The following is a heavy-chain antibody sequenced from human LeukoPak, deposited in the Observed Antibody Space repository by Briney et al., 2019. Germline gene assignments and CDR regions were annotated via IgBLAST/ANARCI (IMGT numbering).Heavy chain of an antibody. CDR1: GFTFSSYA. CDR3: ARDQRRDGYVDAFDI. Sequence: GRSLRLSCAASGFTFSSYAMHWVRQAPGKGLEWVAVISYDGSNKYYADSVKGRFTISRDSSKNTLYLQMNSLRAEDTAVYYCARDQRRDGYVDAFDIWGQGTMVTVSS. J-gene: IGHJ3*02. CDR2: ISYDGSNK. D-gene: IGHD5-24*01. V-gene: IGHV3-30*14.